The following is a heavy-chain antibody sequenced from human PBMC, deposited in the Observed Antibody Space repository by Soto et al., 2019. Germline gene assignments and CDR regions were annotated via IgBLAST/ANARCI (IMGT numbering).Heavy chain of an antibody. Sequence: GGSLRLSCAASGFTFSSYWMSWVRQAPGKGLEWVANIKQDGSEKYYVDSVKSRFTISRDNAKNSLYLQMNSLRAEDTAVYYCARERTVGATYYYYYGMDVWGQGTTVTVSS. CDR3: ARERTVGATYYYYYGMDV. V-gene: IGHV3-7*01. CDR1: GFTFSSYW. D-gene: IGHD1-26*01. CDR2: IKQDGSEK. J-gene: IGHJ6*02.